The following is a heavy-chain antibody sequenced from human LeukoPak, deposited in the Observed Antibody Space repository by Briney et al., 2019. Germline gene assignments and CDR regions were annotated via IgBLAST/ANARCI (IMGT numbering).Heavy chain of an antibody. CDR1: GYTFTSYG. CDR2: ISTYNGDT. V-gene: IGHV1-18*01. D-gene: IGHD6-6*01. Sequence: ASVKVSCKASGYTFTSYGINWVRQAPGQGLEWMGWISTYNGDTNYAQKLQGRVTMTTDTSTSTAYMELRSLRSDDTAIYYCARDSSSNSSHYYYHYLDVWGKGTTVTVSS. J-gene: IGHJ6*03. CDR3: ARDSSSNSSHYYYHYLDV.